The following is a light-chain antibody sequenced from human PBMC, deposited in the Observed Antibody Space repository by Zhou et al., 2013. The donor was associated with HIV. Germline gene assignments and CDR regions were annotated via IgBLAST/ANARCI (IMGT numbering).Light chain of an antibody. CDR3: QQTYNYPRT. CDR2: GVS. V-gene: IGKV1-39*01. J-gene: IGKJ1*01. CDR1: QSVNNF. Sequence: DIQMTQSPSSLSASVGDRVTITCRTSQSVNNFLNWYQQKPGKAPKVLIYGVSNLQGGVPSRFRGSGSGTDFTLTISSLQPEDFATYYCQQTYNYPRTFGQGTKVEI.